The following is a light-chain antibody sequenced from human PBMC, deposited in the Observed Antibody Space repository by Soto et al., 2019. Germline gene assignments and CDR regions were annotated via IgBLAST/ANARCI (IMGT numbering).Light chain of an antibody. CDR2: ATS. J-gene: IGKJ2*03. Sequence: EIVLTQSPGTLSLSPGDRVTLSCRASQSVSSNYLAWYQQKPGQAPRLLIYATSSRATGIPDRFSGSGSGTDFTLTISRLEPEDFAMYYCQQYGDYNSPRYSFGQATRLEI. CDR3: QQYGDYNSPRYS. V-gene: IGKV3-20*01. CDR1: QSVSSNY.